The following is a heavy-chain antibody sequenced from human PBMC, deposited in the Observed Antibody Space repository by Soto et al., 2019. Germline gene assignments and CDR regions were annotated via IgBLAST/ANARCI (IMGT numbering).Heavy chain of an antibody. CDR1: GGSISSYY. CDR3: ARHTLYFGEMVYYYYYMDV. V-gene: IGHV4-59*08. Sequence: SETLSLTCTVSGGSISSYYWSWIRQPPGKGLEWIGYIYYSGSTNYNPSLKSRVTISVDTSKNQFSLKLSSVTAADTAVYYCARHTLYFGEMVYYYYYMDVWGKGTTVTVSS. D-gene: IGHD3-10*01. CDR2: IYYSGST. J-gene: IGHJ6*03.